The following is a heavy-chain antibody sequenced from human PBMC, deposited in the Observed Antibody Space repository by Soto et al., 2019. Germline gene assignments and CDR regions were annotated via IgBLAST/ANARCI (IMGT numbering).Heavy chain of an antibody. CDR1: GYTFSGFY. V-gene: IGHV1-2*02. J-gene: IGHJ4*02. CDR2: INPNSGGT. CDR3: ASAAVTGTAGLDF. Sequence: ASVKVSCKASGYTFSGFYMHWVRQAPGQGLEWMGWINPNSGGTKSAEKFQGRVTMTRDTSISTAYLELSRLTSDDTAVYYCASAAVTGTAGLDFWGQGTQVTVS. D-gene: IGHD6-19*01.